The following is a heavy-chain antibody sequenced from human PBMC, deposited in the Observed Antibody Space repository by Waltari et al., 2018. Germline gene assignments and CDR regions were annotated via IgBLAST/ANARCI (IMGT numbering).Heavy chain of an antibody. CDR1: GGSISSSSYY. V-gene: IGHV4-39*07. Sequence: QLQLQESGPGLVKPSETLSLTCTVSGGSISSSSYYWGWIRQPPGKGLEWIGSIYYSGSTYYNPSLKSRVTISVDTSKNQFSLKLSCVTAADTAVYYCARDVLKYYFDYWGQGTLVTVSS. D-gene: IGHD3-3*01. J-gene: IGHJ4*02. CDR2: IYYSGST. CDR3: ARDVLKYYFDY.